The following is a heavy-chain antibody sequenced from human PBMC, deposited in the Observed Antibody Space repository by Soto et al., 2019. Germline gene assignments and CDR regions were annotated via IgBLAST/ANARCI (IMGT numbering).Heavy chain of an antibody. D-gene: IGHD1-26*01. Sequence: EVQLVESGGGLVQPGGSLRLSCAASGFTFSNHYMEWVRQAPGKGLEWVGRIRNKANGYNTEYAASVKGRFTISRDDSENSLYLQMSSLRTEDTAVYYCTRFSGSYTRGLDYWGQGTLVTVSS. CDR2: IRNKANGYNT. CDR1: GFTFSNHY. CDR3: TRFSGSYTRGLDY. V-gene: IGHV3-72*01. J-gene: IGHJ4*02.